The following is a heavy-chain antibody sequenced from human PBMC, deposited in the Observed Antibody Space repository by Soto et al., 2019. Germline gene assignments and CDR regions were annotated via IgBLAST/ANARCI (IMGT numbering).Heavy chain of an antibody. J-gene: IGHJ6*02. CDR2: IKSKTDGGTT. CDR1: GFTFSNAW. CDR3: TTDLGPSHDYGDMYYYYYGMDV. D-gene: IGHD4-17*01. Sequence: GGSLRLSCAASGFTFSNAWMNWVRQAPGKGLEWVGRIKSKTDGGTTDYAAPVKGRFTISRDDSKNTLYLQMNSLKTEDTAVYYCTTDLGPSHDYGDMYYYYYGMDVWGQGTTVTVSS. V-gene: IGHV3-15*07.